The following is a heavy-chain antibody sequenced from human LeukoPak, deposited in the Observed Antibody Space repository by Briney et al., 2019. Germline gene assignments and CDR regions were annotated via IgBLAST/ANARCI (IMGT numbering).Heavy chain of an antibody. D-gene: IGHD6-13*01. V-gene: IGHV4-59*01. Sequence: SETLSLTCTVSAGSISGSYWSWIRQPPGQGLEWIGYIYSSGSANYNPSLKSRVTISVDTSKNQFSLKLSSVTAADTAVYYCARESPAAGIRDFDLWGRGTLVIVSS. CDR2: IYSSGSA. CDR1: AGSISGSY. CDR3: ARESPAAGIRDFDL. J-gene: IGHJ2*01.